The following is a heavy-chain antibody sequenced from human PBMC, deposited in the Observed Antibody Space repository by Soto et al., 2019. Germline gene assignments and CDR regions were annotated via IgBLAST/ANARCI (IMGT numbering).Heavy chain of an antibody. CDR2: ISYDGSNK. J-gene: IGHJ4*02. V-gene: IGHV3-30-3*01. D-gene: IGHD3-9*01. CDR1: GFTFSSYA. CDR3: ARDKVEYYDILTADPPVDY. Sequence: QVQLVESGGGVVQPGRSLRLSCAASGFTFSSYAMHWVRQAPGKGLEWVAVISYDGSNKYYADSVKGRFTISRDNSKNTLYLQMNSLSAEDKAVNYCARDKVEYYDILTADPPVDYWGQGTLVTVSS.